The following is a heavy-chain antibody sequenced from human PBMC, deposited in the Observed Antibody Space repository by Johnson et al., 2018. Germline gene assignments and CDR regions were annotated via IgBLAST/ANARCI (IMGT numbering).Heavy chain of an antibody. V-gene: IGHV3-30-3*01. D-gene: IGHD3-3*02. CDR2: TSYDGSNK. CDR3: ARELSLIGAFDI. J-gene: IGHJ3*02. Sequence: QVQLVESGGGVVQPGRSLRLSCAASGFTFSSYAMHWVRQAPGKGLEWVAVTSYDGSNKYYADSVKGRFTISRDNSKNTLYLQMTSLRAEDTAVYYCARELSLIGAFDIWGQGTMVTVSS. CDR1: GFTFSSYA.